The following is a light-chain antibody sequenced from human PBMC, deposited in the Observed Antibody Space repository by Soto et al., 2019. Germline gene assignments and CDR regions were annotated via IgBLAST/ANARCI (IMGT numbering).Light chain of an antibody. J-gene: IGKJ1*01. V-gene: IGKV1-13*02. CDR3: QQYSSYWT. CDR1: QGISSY. Sequence: AIQLTQSPSSLSASVGDRVTITCRASQGISSYLGWYQQKPGKAPKFLIYDASNLESGVPSRFSGSGSGTEFTLTISSLQPDDFATYYCQQYSSYWTFGQGTKVDIK. CDR2: DAS.